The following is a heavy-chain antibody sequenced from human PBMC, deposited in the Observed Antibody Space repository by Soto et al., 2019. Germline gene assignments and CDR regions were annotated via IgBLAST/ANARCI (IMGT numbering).Heavy chain of an antibody. CDR2: IIPIFGTA. D-gene: IGHD4-17*01. CDR1: GGTFSSYA. Sequence: QVQLVQSGAEVKKPGSSVKVSCKASGGTFSSYAISWVRQAPGQGLEWMGGIIPIFGTANYAQKFQGRVTSTADESTSTAYMELSSLRSEDTAVYYCARDRTHDYGESNPYYWYFDIWGRGTLVTVSS. V-gene: IGHV1-69*12. J-gene: IGHJ2*01. CDR3: ARDRTHDYGESNPYYWYFDI.